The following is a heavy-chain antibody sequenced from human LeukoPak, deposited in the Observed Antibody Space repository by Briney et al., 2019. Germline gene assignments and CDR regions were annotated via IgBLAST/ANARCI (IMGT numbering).Heavy chain of an antibody. V-gene: IGHV1-69*05. Sequence: GASVKVSCKASGGTFSSYAISWVRQAPGQGLEWMGRIIPIFGTANYAQKFQGRVTITTDESTSTAYMELSSLRSEDTAVYYCARGVVVVYHGTNWFDPWGQGTLVTVSS. CDR1: GGTFSSYA. J-gene: IGHJ5*02. CDR2: IIPIFGTA. D-gene: IGHD2-15*01. CDR3: ARGVVVVYHGTNWFDP.